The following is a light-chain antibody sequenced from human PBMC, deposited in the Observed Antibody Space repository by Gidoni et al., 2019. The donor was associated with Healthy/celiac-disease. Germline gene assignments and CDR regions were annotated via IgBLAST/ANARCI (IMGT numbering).Light chain of an antibody. V-gene: IGLV2-14*01. J-gene: IGLJ2*01. CDR3: SSYTSSILV. CDR1: SSDVGGYNY. CDR2: DVS. Sequence: QSALTQPPSVSGSPRQSITLSCTGTSSDVGGYNYVSWYQQHPGKAPKIMIYDVSNRPSGVSNRFSGSKSGNTASLTISGLQAEDEADYYCSSYTSSILVFGGGTKLTVL.